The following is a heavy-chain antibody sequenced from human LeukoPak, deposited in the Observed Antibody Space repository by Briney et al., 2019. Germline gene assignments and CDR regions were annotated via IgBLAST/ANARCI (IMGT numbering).Heavy chain of an antibody. D-gene: IGHD3-22*01. CDR3: ARARYYYDSSAYFNFYYYMDV. CDR1: GFTFNNYI. CDR2: ISSSSDYI. V-gene: IGHV3-21*04. Sequence: GGSLRLSCAASGFTFNNYIMNWVRQAPGKGLEWVSSISSSSDYIYYADSVKGRFTISRDNAKNSLYLQMNSLRAEDTALYHCARARYYYDSSAYFNFYYYMDVWGKGTTVTISS. J-gene: IGHJ6*03.